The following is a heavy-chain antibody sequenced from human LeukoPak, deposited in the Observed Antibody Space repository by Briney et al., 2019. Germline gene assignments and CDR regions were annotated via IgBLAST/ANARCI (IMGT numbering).Heavy chain of an antibody. CDR3: AREKTYYYDSSGSTSDY. V-gene: IGHV1-18*01. CDR1: GYTFTSYG. J-gene: IGHJ4*02. D-gene: IGHD3-22*01. CDR2: ISAYNGNT. Sequence: ASVKVSCKASGYTFTSYGISWVRQAPGQGLEWMGWISAYNGNTNYAQKLQGRVTMTTDTSTSTAYMELRSLRSDDTAVYYCAREKTYYYDSSGSTSDYWGQGTLVTVSS.